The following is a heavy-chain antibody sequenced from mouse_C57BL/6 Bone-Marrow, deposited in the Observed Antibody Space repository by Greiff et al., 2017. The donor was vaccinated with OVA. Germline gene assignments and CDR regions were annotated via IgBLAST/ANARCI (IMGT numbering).Heavy chain of an antibody. CDR1: GFSLTSYA. CDR3: GRRTSSRSYWYFDV. V-gene: IGHV2-9-1*01. CDR2: IWTGGGT. D-gene: IGHD1-1*01. Sequence: VQLVESGPGLVAPSQSLSITCTVSGFSLTSYAISWVRQPPGKGLEWLGVIWTGGGTNYNSALKSRLSISKDNSKSQAFLKMNSLQTDDTARDYCGRRTSSRSYWYFDVWGTGTTVTVSS. J-gene: IGHJ1*03.